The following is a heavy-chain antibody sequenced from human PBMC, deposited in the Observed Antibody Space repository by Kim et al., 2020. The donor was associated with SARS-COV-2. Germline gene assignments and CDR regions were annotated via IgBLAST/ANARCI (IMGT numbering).Heavy chain of an antibody. V-gene: IGHV1-69*04. Sequence: SVKVSCKASGGTFSSYAISWVRQAPGQGLEWMGRIIPILGIANYAQKFQGRVTITADKSTSTAYMELSSLRSEDTAVYYCARAGEWELLTGPFDYWGQGTLVTVSS. CDR2: IIPILGIA. D-gene: IGHD1-26*01. CDR1: GGTFSSYA. J-gene: IGHJ4*02. CDR3: ARAGEWELLTGPFDY.